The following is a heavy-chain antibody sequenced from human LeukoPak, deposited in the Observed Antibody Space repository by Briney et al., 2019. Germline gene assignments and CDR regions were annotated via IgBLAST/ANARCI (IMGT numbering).Heavy chain of an antibody. V-gene: IGHV3-23*01. CDR1: GFTFSSYA. J-gene: IGHJ3*02. Sequence: GGSLRLSCAASGFTFSSYAMSWVRQAPGKGLEWVSAISGSGISTDSADSVKGRFTISRDNSKNTLYLQINSLRAEDTAVYCCAKDALPADIWGQGTMVTVSS. CDR2: ISGSGIST. CDR3: AKDALPADI.